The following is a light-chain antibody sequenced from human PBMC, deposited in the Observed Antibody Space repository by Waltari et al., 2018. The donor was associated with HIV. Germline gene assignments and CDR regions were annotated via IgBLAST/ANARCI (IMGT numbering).Light chain of an antibody. CDR3: STWDNSLSHWV. CDR1: ISNIGGHF. J-gene: IGLJ3*02. V-gene: IGLV1-47*01. Sequence: QSVVTQPPSASGTPGQNISISCSGDISNIGGHFVYWYQQRPGTAPRLLIYRNDPRPSGVPDRFSGSKSATSASLAISGLRSEDEADYHCSTWDNSLSHWVFGGGTKVTVL. CDR2: RND.